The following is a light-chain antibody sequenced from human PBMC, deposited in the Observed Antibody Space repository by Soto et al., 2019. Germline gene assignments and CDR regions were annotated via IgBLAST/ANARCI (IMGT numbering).Light chain of an antibody. Sequence: QSVLTQPPSASGTPGQRVTISCSGSSSNIGSNTVNWYQQRPGTAPKLLIYSSNQRPSGVPDRFSGSQSGTSASLAISGLQSEDEAAYYCATWDDSLPAVFGGGTKLTVL. CDR2: SSN. CDR1: SSNIGSNT. J-gene: IGLJ2*01. CDR3: ATWDDSLPAV. V-gene: IGLV1-44*01.